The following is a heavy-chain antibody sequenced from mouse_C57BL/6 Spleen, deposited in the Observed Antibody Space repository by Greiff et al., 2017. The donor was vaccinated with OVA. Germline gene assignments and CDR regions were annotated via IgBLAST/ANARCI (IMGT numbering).Heavy chain of an antibody. V-gene: IGHV1-50*01. CDR1: GYTFTSYW. D-gene: IGHD2-1*01. CDR2: IDPSDSYT. J-gene: IGHJ2*01. CDR3: ARGGYYLPYYFDY. Sequence: QVQLQQPGAELVKPGASVKLSCKASGYTFTSYWMQWVKQRPGQGLEWIGEIDPSDSYTNYNQKFKGKATLTVDTSSSTAYMQLSSLTSEDSAVYYGARGGYYLPYYFDYWGQGTTLTVSS.